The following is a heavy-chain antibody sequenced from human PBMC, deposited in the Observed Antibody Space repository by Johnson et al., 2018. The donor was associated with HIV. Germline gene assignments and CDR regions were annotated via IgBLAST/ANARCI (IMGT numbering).Heavy chain of an antibody. CDR1: GFTFSSYA. D-gene: IGHD4-17*01. CDR2: ISYDGSNK. Sequence: QVQLVESGGGLVQPGGSLKLSCAAPGFTFSSYAMHWVRQAPGKGLEWVAVISYDGSNKYYADSVKGRFTISRDNSKNTLYLQMNSLRAEDTAVYYCARSMTTVTVAFDIWGQGTMVTVSS. J-gene: IGHJ3*02. CDR3: ARSMTTVTVAFDI. V-gene: IGHV3-30-3*01.